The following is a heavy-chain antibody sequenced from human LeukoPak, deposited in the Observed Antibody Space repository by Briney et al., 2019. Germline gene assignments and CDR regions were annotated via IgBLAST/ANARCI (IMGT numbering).Heavy chain of an antibody. V-gene: IGHV1-2*04. CDR2: INPNSGGT. CDR1: EYTFTGYY. Sequence: GASVKVSCKASEYTFTGYYMHWVRQAPGQGLEWMGWINPNSGGTNYAQKFQGWVTMTRDTSISTAYMELSRLRSDDTAVYYCAMSLWFGELAAFDYSGQGTLVTVSS. CDR3: AMSLWFGELAAFDY. J-gene: IGHJ4*02. D-gene: IGHD3-10*01.